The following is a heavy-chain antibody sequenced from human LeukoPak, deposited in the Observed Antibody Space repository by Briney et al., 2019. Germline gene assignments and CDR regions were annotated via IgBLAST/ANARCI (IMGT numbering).Heavy chain of an antibody. Sequence: SETLSLTCAVYGGSFSGYYWSWIRQPPGKGLEWIGEINHSGSTNYNPSLKSRVTISVDTSKNQFSLKLSSVTAADTAVYYCARQSDVDIVATPYFDYWGQGTLVTVSS. V-gene: IGHV4-34*01. CDR3: ARQSDVDIVATPYFDY. CDR1: GGSFSGYY. J-gene: IGHJ4*02. CDR2: INHSGST. D-gene: IGHD5-12*01.